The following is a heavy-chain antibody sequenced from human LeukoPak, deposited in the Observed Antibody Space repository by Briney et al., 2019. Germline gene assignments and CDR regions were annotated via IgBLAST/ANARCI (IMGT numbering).Heavy chain of an antibody. CDR1: GYXFTDHY. J-gene: IGHJ4*02. CDR2: INPNSRVT. D-gene: IGHD6-13*01. CDR3: GRVGTAADDY. V-gene: IGHV1-2*02. Sequence: ASVKVSCKASGYXFTDHYIHWVRQSPGQGLEWMGWINPNSRVTNYAQKFQGRVTMARDTSINTAYMELSRLRSDDTAVYYCGRVGTAADDYWGQGTLVTVSS.